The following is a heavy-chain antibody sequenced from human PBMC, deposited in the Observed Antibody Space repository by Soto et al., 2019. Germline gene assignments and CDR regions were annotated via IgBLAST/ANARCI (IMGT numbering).Heavy chain of an antibody. CDR3: TTVSHFNT. V-gene: IGHV3-15*07. CDR1: GFNFFEAW. Sequence: EVQVEESGGGLVEPGGSLRLSCVASGFNFFEAWLGWIRQAPGKGLEWVGRIKGNNVGGTVDYAAPVKGRFTISRDDSKRTLYLQMDSLKTEDTATYYCTTVSHFNTWCQGIVVTVSS. CDR2: IKGNNVGGTV. J-gene: IGHJ5*02.